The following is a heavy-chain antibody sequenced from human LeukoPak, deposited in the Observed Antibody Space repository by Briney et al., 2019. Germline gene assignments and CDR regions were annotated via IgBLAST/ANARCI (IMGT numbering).Heavy chain of an antibody. CDR1: GFTFSNYA. CDR3: AREDSYYYGSGSYPFDY. CDR2: ISSSSSYI. J-gene: IGHJ4*02. V-gene: IGHV3-21*01. Sequence: GGSLRLSCAASGFTFSNYAMHWVRQVPGKGLEWASSISSSSSYIYYADSVKGRHHPRDNAKNSLYLQMNSLRAEDTAVYYCAREDSYYYGSGSYPFDYWGQGTLVTVSS. D-gene: IGHD3-10*01.